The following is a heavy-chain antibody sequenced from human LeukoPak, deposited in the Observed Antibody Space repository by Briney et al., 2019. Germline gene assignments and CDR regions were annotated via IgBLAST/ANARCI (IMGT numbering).Heavy chain of an antibody. CDR1: GGSISSGSYY. J-gene: IGHJ4*02. D-gene: IGHD3-10*01. CDR2: IYTSGST. V-gene: IGHV4-61*02. Sequence: SETLSLTCTVSGGSISSGSYYWSWIRQPAGKGLEWIGRIYTSGSTNYNPSLKSRVTISVDTSKNQFSLKLSSVTAADTAVYYCARWMVRGVIWDFDYWGQGTLVTVSS. CDR3: ARWMVRGVIWDFDY.